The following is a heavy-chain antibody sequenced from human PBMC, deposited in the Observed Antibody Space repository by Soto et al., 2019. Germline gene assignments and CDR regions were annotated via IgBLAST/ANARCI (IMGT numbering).Heavy chain of an antibody. CDR2: IYYSGST. Sequence: PSETLSLTCTVSGGSVNSGSFYWSWIRQPPGKGLEWIGYIYYSGSTNYNPSLKSRVTISVDTSKNQFSLKLSSVTAADTAVYYCARHPSRRYYDSSGYYYPLVYGMDVWGQGTTVTVS. CDR3: ARHPSRRYYDSSGYYYPLVYGMDV. J-gene: IGHJ6*02. V-gene: IGHV4-61*01. CDR1: GGSVNSGSFY. D-gene: IGHD3-22*01.